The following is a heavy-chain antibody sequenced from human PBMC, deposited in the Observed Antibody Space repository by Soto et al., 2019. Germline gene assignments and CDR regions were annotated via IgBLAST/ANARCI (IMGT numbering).Heavy chain of an antibody. Sequence: QVQLVQSGAEVKKPGSSVKVSCKASGGTFSSYAISWVRQAPGQGLEWMGGIIPISDTTNYAQKFQGRVTITAEESTSTAYMELSSLRSEDTAVYYCARSQGSSTSLEIYYYYYYGMDVWGQATTVTVSS. CDR3: ARSQGSSTSLEIYYYYYYGMDV. V-gene: IGHV1-69*01. CDR2: IIPISDTT. J-gene: IGHJ6*02. D-gene: IGHD2-2*01. CDR1: GGTFSSYA.